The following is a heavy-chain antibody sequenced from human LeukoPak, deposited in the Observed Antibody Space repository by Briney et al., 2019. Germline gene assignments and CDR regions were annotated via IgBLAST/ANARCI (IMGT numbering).Heavy chain of an antibody. J-gene: IGHJ4*02. CDR1: GYTFTSYG. V-gene: IGHV1-18*01. CDR3: ARGLPGIAAADTRYYFDY. Sequence: GASVKVSCKASGYTFTSYGISWVRQAPGQGLEWMGWISAYNGNTNYAQKLQGRVTMTTDTSTSTAYMELRSLRSEDTAVYYCARGLPGIAAADTRYYFDYWGQGTLVTVSS. D-gene: IGHD6-13*01. CDR2: ISAYNGNT.